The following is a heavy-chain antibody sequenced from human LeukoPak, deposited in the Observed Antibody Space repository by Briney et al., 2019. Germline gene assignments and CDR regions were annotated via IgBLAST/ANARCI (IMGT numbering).Heavy chain of an antibody. V-gene: IGHV3-33*01. J-gene: IGHJ4*02. Sequence: GRSLRLSCAASGLTFSSYVMHWVRQAPGKGLEWVAVIWADGSNKYYADSVKGRFTISRDNFKNTLYLEMNSLRAEDTAVYYCARDGIRGALDYWGQGTLFTVSS. D-gene: IGHD3-10*01. CDR2: IWADGSNK. CDR1: GLTFSSYV. CDR3: ARDGIRGALDY.